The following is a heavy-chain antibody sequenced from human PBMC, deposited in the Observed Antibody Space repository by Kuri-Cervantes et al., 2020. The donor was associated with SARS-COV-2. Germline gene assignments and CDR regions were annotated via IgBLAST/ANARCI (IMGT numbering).Heavy chain of an antibody. CDR3: ATTPLAAAGMYYYYYMDV. D-gene: IGHD6-13*01. Sequence: ASVKVSCKVSGYTLTELSMHWVRQAPGKGLEWMGGFDPEDGETIYAQKFQGRVTMTEDTSTDTAYMELSSLRSEDTAVYYCATTPLAAAGMYYYYYMDVWGKGPTVPVSS. J-gene: IGHJ6*03. CDR1: GYTLTELS. V-gene: IGHV1-24*01. CDR2: FDPEDGET.